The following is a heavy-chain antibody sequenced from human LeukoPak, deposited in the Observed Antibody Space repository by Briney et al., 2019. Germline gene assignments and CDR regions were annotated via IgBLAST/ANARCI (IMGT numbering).Heavy chain of an antibody. D-gene: IGHD2-8*01. V-gene: IGHV4-34*01. CDR2: INHSGST. CDR1: GGSFSGYY. J-gene: IGHJ4*02. CDR3: ARGIVLMVYAMSYFDY. Sequence: PSETLSLTCAVYGGSFSGYYWSWTRQPPGKGLEWIGEINHSGSTNYNPSLKSRVTISVDTSKNQFSLKLSSVTAADTAVYYCARGIVLMVYAMSYFDYWGQGTLVTVSS.